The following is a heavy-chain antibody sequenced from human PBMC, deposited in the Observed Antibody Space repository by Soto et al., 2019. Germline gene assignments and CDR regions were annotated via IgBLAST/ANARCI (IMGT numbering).Heavy chain of an antibody. CDR2: IYDSGST. CDR3: ARNYGVWSGAFYCMDV. CDR1: GGTISSSNW. D-gene: IGHD3-3*01. Sequence: PSETLSLTCAASGGTISSSNWWGWVRQPPGKGLELVGEIYDSGSTYYDQSLKCRVTISVDKSKNQFSLKMSSVTAADTAVYYCARNYGVWSGAFYCMDVWGQGTTVTVSS. J-gene: IGHJ6*02. V-gene: IGHV4-4*02.